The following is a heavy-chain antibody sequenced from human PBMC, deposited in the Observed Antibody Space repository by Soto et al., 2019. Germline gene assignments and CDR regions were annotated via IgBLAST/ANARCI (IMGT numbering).Heavy chain of an antibody. J-gene: IGHJ6*02. Sequence: GGSLRLSCAASGFTFNSYGMHWVRQAPGKGLEWVAVIWFDGSNKYYGDSVKGRFTISRDNSKNTLHLQMNSLRAEDTAVYYCARSGPEYSNYADYQYYAMDVWGQGTTVTVSS. CDR1: GFTFNSYG. CDR3: ARSGPEYSNYADYQYYAMDV. V-gene: IGHV3-33*01. D-gene: IGHD4-4*01. CDR2: IWFDGSNK.